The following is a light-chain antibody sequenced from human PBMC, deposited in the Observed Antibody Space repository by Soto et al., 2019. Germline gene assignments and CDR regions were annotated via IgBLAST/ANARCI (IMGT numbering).Light chain of an antibody. CDR3: QQRSNWPST. Sequence: EIVLTHSPATLSLSPGERATLSCRASQRVSSYLAWYQQRPGQAPRLLIYDASKRAAGIPDRFSGGGSGTDFALTISGLEPEDFAVYYCQQRSNWPSTFGQGTKLEI. V-gene: IGKV3-11*01. J-gene: IGKJ2*02. CDR1: QRVSSY. CDR2: DAS.